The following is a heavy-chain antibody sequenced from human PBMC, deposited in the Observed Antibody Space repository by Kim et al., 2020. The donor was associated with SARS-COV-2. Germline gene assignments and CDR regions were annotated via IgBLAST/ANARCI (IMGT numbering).Heavy chain of an antibody. CDR1: GGSFSGYY. CDR3: ARIRGDYGGNPLYYLGMDV. CDR2: INHSGSI. V-gene: IGHV4-34*01. J-gene: IGHJ6*01. D-gene: IGHD2-15*01. Sequence: GSLSLTCAVYGGSFSGYYWSWIRQSPGKGLEWLGEINHSGSINFNPSFKSRVSISVDRSNQQFSLNVTSVTAADTAVYYCARIRGDYGGNPLYYLGMDV.